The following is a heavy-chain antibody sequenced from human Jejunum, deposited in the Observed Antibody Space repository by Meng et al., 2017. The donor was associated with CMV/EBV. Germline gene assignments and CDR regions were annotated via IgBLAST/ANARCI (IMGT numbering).Heavy chain of an antibody. Sequence: GFTFSNYWMSWVRQAPGKGLEWVASIKGDGSEKYYVGSVKGRFTISRDNANNMLYLQLDSLRAEDTAVYYCVTNLYCSTDGCRNYWGQGTRVTVSS. J-gene: IGHJ4*02. V-gene: IGHV3-7*01. D-gene: IGHD2-2*01. CDR3: VTNLYCSTDGCRNY. CDR2: IKGDGSEK. CDR1: GFTFSNYW.